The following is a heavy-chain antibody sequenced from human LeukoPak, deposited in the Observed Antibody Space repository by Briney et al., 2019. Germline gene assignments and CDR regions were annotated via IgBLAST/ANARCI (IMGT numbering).Heavy chain of an antibody. J-gene: IGHJ3*02. CDR3: ARQYDFWSGYYAFDI. D-gene: IGHD3-3*01. Sequence: PSETLSLTCTVSGGSISSSSYYWGWIRQPPGKGLEWIGRIYYSGSTYYNPSLKSRVTISVDTSKNQFSLKLSSVTAADTAVYYCARQYDFWSGYYAFDIWGQGTMVTVSS. CDR1: GGSISSSSYY. V-gene: IGHV4-39*01. CDR2: IYYSGST.